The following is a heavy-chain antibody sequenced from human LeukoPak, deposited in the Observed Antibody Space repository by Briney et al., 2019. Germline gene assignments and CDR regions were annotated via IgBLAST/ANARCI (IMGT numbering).Heavy chain of an antibody. CDR3: ARDLRGGAGYSYGPDYYFDY. Sequence: SETLSLTCTVSGGSISSYYWSWIRQPAGKGLEWIGRIYTSGSTNYNPSLKSRVTMSVDTSKNQFSLKLSSVTAADTAVYYCARDLRGGAGYSYGPDYYFDYWGQGTLVTVSS. CDR1: GGSISSYY. V-gene: IGHV4-4*07. D-gene: IGHD5-18*01. CDR2: IYTSGST. J-gene: IGHJ4*02.